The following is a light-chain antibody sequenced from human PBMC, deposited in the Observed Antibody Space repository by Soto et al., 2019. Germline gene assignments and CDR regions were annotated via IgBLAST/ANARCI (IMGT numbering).Light chain of an antibody. V-gene: IGKV1-5*03. CDR1: QSISSW. Sequence: DIQMTQFASTLYASVGDRVTITFRASQSISSWLAWYQQKPGKAPKLLIYKASRIESGVPSRFSGSGSGTEFTLTISSLQPDDFATYYCQQYNSYRTFGQGTKVETK. J-gene: IGKJ1*01. CDR3: QQYNSYRT. CDR2: KAS.